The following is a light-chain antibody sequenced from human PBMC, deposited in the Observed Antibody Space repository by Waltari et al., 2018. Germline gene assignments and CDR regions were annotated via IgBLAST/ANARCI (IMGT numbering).Light chain of an antibody. CDR3: QHYNSYPLT. Sequence: DIQLTQSPSTLPASVGDRVTITCRASQSVSTWLAWYQQKPGKAPKLLNYRASSLESGVPSRFSGSGSGTEFTLTISSLQPEDFATYFCQHYNSYPLTFGGGTKVDI. V-gene: IGKV1-5*03. CDR2: RAS. CDR1: QSVSTW. J-gene: IGKJ4*01.